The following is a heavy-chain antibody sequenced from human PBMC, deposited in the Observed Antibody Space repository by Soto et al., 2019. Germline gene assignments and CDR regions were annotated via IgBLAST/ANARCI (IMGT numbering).Heavy chain of an antibody. D-gene: IGHD3-3*02. CDR3: ARGHFSRDFYY. J-gene: IGHJ4*02. V-gene: IGHV4-34*01. CDR1: GGSFSGCY. Sequence: QVQLQPWGAGLLTPSETLSLTCAVYGGSFSGCYCSWIRQPPAKGLEWIGEINHSRSTNYNTSLKSRVTISVDTAKNQFSLKLSYVTAADTAVYYCARGHFSRDFYYWGQVTLVTVSS. CDR2: INHSRST.